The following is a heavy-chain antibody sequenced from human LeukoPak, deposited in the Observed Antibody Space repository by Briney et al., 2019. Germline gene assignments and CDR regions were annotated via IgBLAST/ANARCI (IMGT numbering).Heavy chain of an antibody. V-gene: IGHV3-21*01. D-gene: IGHD2-21*02. Sequence: GGSLRLSCEASGFIFSTYTMNWVRQAPGKGLEWVSSISSSSSYIYYADSVKGRFTISRDNAKNSLYLQMNSLRAEDTAVYYCARGTEAYCGGDCYSDYYYGMDVWGQGTTVTVSS. J-gene: IGHJ6*02. CDR3: ARGTEAYCGGDCYSDYYYGMDV. CDR1: GFIFSTYT. CDR2: ISSSSSYI.